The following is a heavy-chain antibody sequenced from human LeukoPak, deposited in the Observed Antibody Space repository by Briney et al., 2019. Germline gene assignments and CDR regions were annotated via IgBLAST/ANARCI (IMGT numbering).Heavy chain of an antibody. Sequence: ASVKVSCKASGYTFTGYYMHWVRQAPGQGLEWMGWINPNSGGTNYAQKFQGRVTMTRDTSISTAYMELSRLRSDDTAVYYCARDRVSGSYSSDYWGQGTLVTVSS. D-gene: IGHD1-26*01. CDR3: ARDRVSGSYSSDY. J-gene: IGHJ4*02. V-gene: IGHV1-2*02. CDR2: INPNSGGT. CDR1: GYTFTGYY.